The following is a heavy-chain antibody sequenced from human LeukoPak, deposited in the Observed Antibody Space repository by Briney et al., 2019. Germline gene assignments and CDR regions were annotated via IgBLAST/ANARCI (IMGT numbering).Heavy chain of an antibody. CDR1: GGSISSYY. Sequence: SETLSPTCTVSGGSISSYYWSWIRQPPGKGLEWIGYIYYSGSTNYNPSLKSRVTISVDTSKNQFSLKLSSVTAADTAVYYCAREWMVPDWFDPWGQGTLVTVSS. CDR3: AREWMVPDWFDP. J-gene: IGHJ5*02. D-gene: IGHD6-19*01. CDR2: IYYSGST. V-gene: IGHV4-59*01.